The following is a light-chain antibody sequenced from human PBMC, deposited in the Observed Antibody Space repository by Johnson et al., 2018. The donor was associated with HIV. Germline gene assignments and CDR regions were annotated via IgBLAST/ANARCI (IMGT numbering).Light chain of an antibody. J-gene: IGLJ1*01. CDR1: SSNIGNNY. CDR3: GTWDSSLSAYV. Sequence: QSVLTQPPSVSAAPGQKVTISCSGSSSNIGNNYVSWYQQLPGTAPKLLIYENNKRPSGIPDRFSGSKSGTSATLGITGLQTGEEADYYCGTWDSSLSAYVFGPGTKVTGL. CDR2: ENN. V-gene: IGLV1-51*02.